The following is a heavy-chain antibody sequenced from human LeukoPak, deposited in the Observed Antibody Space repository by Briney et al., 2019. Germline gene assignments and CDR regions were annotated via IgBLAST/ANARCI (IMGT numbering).Heavy chain of an antibody. CDR2: IYYSGST. J-gene: IGHJ4*02. Sequence: SETLSLTCTVSGGSIRSSSYYWGWIRQPPGKGLEWIGSIYYSGSTYYNPSLKSRVTISVDTSKNQFSLKLSSVTAADTAVYYCARDSSSWYVWGQGTLVTVSS. CDR3: ARDSSSWYV. V-gene: IGHV4-39*07. CDR1: GGSIRSSSYY. D-gene: IGHD6-13*01.